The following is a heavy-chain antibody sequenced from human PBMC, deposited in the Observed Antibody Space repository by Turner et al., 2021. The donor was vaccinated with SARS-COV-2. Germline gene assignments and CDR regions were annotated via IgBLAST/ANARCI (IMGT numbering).Heavy chain of an antibody. CDR1: GFTFDDYT. CDR2: ISWDGGST. V-gene: IGHV3-43*01. Sequence: EVQLVESGGVVVQHGGSLRLSCAASGFTFDDYTMHWVRQAPGKGLEWVSLISWDGGSTYYADSVKGRFTISRDNSKNSLYLQMNSLRTEDTALYYCAKDISSWYEGIAVAGTNYGMDVWGQGTTVTVSS. J-gene: IGHJ6*02. CDR3: AKDISSWYEGIAVAGTNYGMDV. D-gene: IGHD6-19*01.